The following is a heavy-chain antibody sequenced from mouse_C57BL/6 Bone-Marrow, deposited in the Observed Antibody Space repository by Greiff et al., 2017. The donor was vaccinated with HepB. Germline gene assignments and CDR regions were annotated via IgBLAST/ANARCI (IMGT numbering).Heavy chain of an antibody. Sequence: VHVKQSGPELVKPGASVKISCKASGYSFTDYNMNWVKQSNGKSLEWIGVINPNYGTTSYNQKFKGKATLTVDQSSSTAYMQLNSLTSEDSAVYYCARFEFITTVVARGYFDYWGQGTTLTVSS. CDR3: ARFEFITTVVARGYFDY. V-gene: IGHV1-39*01. J-gene: IGHJ2*01. CDR2: INPNYGTT. D-gene: IGHD1-1*01. CDR1: GYSFTDYN.